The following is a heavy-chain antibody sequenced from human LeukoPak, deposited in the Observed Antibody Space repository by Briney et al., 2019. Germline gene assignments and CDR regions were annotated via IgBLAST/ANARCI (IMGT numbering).Heavy chain of an antibody. Sequence: GGSLRLSCAASGFTFSSYEMNWVRQAPGKGLEWVSYISSSGSNIYYADSVKGRFTISRDNDKNSLYLQMNSLRAEDTAVYYCAREEAAAGRIIDYWGQGTLVTVSS. CDR1: GFTFSSYE. CDR2: ISSSGSNI. J-gene: IGHJ4*02. CDR3: AREEAAAGRIIDY. D-gene: IGHD6-13*01. V-gene: IGHV3-48*03.